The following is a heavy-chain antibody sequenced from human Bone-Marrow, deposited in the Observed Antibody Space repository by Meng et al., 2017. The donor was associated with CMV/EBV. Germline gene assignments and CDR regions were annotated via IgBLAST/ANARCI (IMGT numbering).Heavy chain of an antibody. D-gene: IGHD3-16*01. V-gene: IGHV4-59*01. CDR2: IYYSGST. CDR1: GGSISSYY. Sequence: SETLSLTCTVSGGSISSYYWSWIRQPPGKGLEWIGYIYYSGSTNYNPSLKSRVTISVDTSKNQFSLKLSSVTAADTAVYYCARVQTERGRGSNWFDPWGQGTLVNVAS. CDR3: ARVQTERGRGSNWFDP. J-gene: IGHJ5*02.